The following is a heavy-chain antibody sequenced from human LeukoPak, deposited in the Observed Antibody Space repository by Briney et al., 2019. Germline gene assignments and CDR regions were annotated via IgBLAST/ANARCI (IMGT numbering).Heavy chain of an antibody. CDR2: IHTSGST. Sequence: SQTLSLTCTVSGGSFSSVSYYWSWIRQPAGKGLEWIGRIHTSGSTNYNPSLKSRVTISVDTSKNQFSLKLSSVSAADTAVYYCARGGLLNWFDPWGQGTLVTVSS. V-gene: IGHV4-61*02. D-gene: IGHD1-26*01. CDR1: GGSFSSVSYY. CDR3: ARGGLLNWFDP. J-gene: IGHJ5*02.